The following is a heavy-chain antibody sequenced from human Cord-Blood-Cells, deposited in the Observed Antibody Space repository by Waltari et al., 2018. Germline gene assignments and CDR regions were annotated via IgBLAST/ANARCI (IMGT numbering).Heavy chain of an antibody. D-gene: IGHD2-8*01. V-gene: IGHV4-59*01. CDR2: IYYSGST. CDR3: ARDLCTNGVCYAFDI. Sequence: EWIGYIYYSGSTNYNPSLQSRVTISVDTSKNQFSLKLSSVTAADTAVYYCARDLCTNGVCYAFDIWGQGTMVTVSS. J-gene: IGHJ3*02.